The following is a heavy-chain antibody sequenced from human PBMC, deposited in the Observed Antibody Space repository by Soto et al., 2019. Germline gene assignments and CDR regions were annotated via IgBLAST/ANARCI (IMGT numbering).Heavy chain of an antibody. V-gene: IGHV3-23*01. J-gene: IGHJ4*02. Sequence: QAPGKGLEWVSAISGSGGSTYYADSVKGRFTISRDNSKNTLYLQMNSLRAEDTVVYYSAKSSPSYYFDFWLQGSPVIVSS. D-gene: IGHD6-6*01. CDR3: AKSSPSYYFDF. CDR2: ISGSGGST.